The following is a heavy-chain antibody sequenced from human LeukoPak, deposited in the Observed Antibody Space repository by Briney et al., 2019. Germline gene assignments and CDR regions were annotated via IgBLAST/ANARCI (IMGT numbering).Heavy chain of an antibody. D-gene: IGHD6-13*01. Sequence: SETLSLTCTVSGGSISSGGYYWSWIRQPPGKGLEWIGHIYHSGSTYYNPSLKSRVTISVDKSKNQFSLKLSSVTAADTAVYYCAREYSSSWYSIDYWGQGTLVTVSS. CDR3: AREYSSSWYSIDY. CDR1: GGSISSGGYY. J-gene: IGHJ4*02. CDR2: IYHSGST. V-gene: IGHV4-30-2*01.